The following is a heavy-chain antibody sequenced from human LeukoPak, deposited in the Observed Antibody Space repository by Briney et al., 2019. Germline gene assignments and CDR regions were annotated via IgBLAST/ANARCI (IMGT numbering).Heavy chain of an antibody. CDR2: INAGNGNT. Sequence: GASVKVSCKASGYTFTSYAMHWVRQAPGQRLEWMGWINAGNGNTKYSQKFQGRVTITRDTSAGTAYMELSSLRSEDTAVYYCARGKGRITIFGVAPSNYWGQGTLVTVSS. D-gene: IGHD3-3*01. V-gene: IGHV1-3*01. J-gene: IGHJ4*02. CDR3: ARGKGRITIFGVAPSNY. CDR1: GYTFTSYA.